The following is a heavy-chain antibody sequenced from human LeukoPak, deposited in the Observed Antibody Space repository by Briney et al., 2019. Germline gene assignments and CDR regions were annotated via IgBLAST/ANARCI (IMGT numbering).Heavy chain of an antibody. CDR2: IHYRGTT. CDR1: AGSISSYY. V-gene: IGHV4-59*01. CDR3: ARDQTWGRTAAGLFDY. D-gene: IGHD6-13*01. J-gene: IGHJ4*02. Sequence: SETLSLTCTASAGSISSYYWSWIRQPPGKGLEWIGYIHYRGTTTYNPSLKSRVTISVDTSKKQFSLKLSSVTAADTAVYYCARDQTWGRTAAGLFDYWGQGTLVTVSS.